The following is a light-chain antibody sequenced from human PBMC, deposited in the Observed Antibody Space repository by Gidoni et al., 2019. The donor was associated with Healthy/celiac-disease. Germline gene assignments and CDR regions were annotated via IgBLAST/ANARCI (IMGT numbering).Light chain of an antibody. CDR3: QQYNNWPFT. J-gene: IGKJ3*01. CDR1: QSVSSN. V-gene: IGKV3-15*01. Sequence: EIGMTQSPATLSVSPGERATLTCRASQSVSSNLAWYQQKPGQAPRLLIYGASTRATGIPARFSGSGSGTEFTLTISSLQSEDFAVYYCQQYNNWPFTFGPGTKVDIK. CDR2: GAS.